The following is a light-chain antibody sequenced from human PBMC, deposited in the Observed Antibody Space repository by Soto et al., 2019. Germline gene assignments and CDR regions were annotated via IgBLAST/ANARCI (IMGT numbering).Light chain of an antibody. Sequence: QSVLAQPRPVSGSPGQSVTISCTGTASDVGGYSYVSWYQQHPGKVPKLIIYDVSKWPSGVPDRFSGSKSGNTASLTISGLQAEDEGDYYCCSYAGSYTFVFGTGTKVTVL. V-gene: IGLV2-11*01. J-gene: IGLJ1*01. CDR3: CSYAGSYTFV. CDR2: DVS. CDR1: ASDVGGYSY.